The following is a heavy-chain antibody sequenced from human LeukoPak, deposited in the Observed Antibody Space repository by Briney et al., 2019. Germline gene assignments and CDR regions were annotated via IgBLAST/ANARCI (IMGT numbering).Heavy chain of an antibody. CDR3: ARAGYCSGGSCYSFDY. D-gene: IGHD2-15*01. CDR1: GGSISSYY. J-gene: IGHJ4*02. Sequence: SGTLSLTCTVSGGSISSYYWSWIRQPAGNGLEWIGRIYTSGSTNYNPSLKSRVTMSVDTSKNQFSLKLSSVTAADTAVYYCARAGYCSGGSCYSFDYWGQGTLVTVSS. V-gene: IGHV4-4*07. CDR2: IYTSGST.